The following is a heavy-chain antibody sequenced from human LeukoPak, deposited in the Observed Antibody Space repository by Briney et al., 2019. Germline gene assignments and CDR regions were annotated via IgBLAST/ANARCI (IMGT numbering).Heavy chain of an antibody. V-gene: IGHV4-39*01. CDR2: IYSSVST. CDR1: GGSISSNAYY. J-gene: IGHJ4*02. Sequence: SETLSLTCTVSGGSISSNAYYWAWIRQPPGKGLEWIGSIYSSVSTYYNPSLKSRVTISVDTSKNQFSLRLSSVTAAGTALYYCAYSGSYGHLGYWGQGIPVTVSS. D-gene: IGHD1-26*01. CDR3: AYSGSYGHLGY.